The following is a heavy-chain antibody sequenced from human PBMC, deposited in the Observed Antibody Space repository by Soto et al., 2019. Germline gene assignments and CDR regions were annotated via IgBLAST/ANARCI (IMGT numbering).Heavy chain of an antibody. CDR1: GYTFTSYY. CDR3: ARADDYLWGNYRHFDY. J-gene: IGHJ4*02. CDR2: INPSGGST. V-gene: IGHV1-46*01. Sequence: QVQLVQSGAEVKKPGASVKVSCKASGYTFTSYYINWVRQAPGQGLEWMGIINPSGGSTAYAQKFQGRVNMNRDMSTSTVYLELSSLRSEDTAVYYCARADDYLWGNYRHFDYWGQGTLVTVSS. D-gene: IGHD3-16*02.